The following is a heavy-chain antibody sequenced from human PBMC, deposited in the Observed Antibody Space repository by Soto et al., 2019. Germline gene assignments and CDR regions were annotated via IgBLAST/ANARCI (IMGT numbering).Heavy chain of an antibody. J-gene: IGHJ6*02. CDR1: GFTFSSYW. CDR2: INSDGSST. D-gene: IGHD4-17*01. V-gene: IGHV3-74*01. CDR3: ARAGYGDYYYYYGMDV. Sequence: GGSLRLSCAASGFTFSSYWMHWVRQAPGKGLVWVSRINSDGSSTSYADSVKGRFTISRDNAKNTLYLQMNSLRAEDTAVYYCARAGYGDYYYYYGMDVWGQGTTVTVSS.